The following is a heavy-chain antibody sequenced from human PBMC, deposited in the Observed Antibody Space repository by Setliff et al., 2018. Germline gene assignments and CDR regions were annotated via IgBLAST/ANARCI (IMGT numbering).Heavy chain of an antibody. D-gene: IGHD6-6*01. Sequence: ASVKVSCKASGGIFNSFSITWVRQAPGQGLEWMGRIIPLFETTNYVEKFQGRVTITADKSTSTAYMELSRLTSGDTAVYYCAPEYSNSSPTVYYYMDVWGKGTTVTVSS. CDR3: APEYSNSSPTVYYYMDV. CDR2: IIPLFETT. CDR1: GGIFNSFS. J-gene: IGHJ6*03. V-gene: IGHV1-69*06.